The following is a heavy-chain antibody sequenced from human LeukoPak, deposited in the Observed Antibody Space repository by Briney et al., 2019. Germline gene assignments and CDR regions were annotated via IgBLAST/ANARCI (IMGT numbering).Heavy chain of an antibody. D-gene: IGHD6-19*01. CDR3: ASRSHKTIVGADTREVGDY. Sequence: SVKVSCKASGGTLRRHTITWVRQAPGQGLEWMGRIIPMMGIANYAQKFQGRVTITADTSTETAYMDLISLRSEDTAVYYCASRSHKTIVGADTREVGDYWGQGTLVTVSS. CDR1: GGTLRRHT. J-gene: IGHJ4*02. V-gene: IGHV1-69*02. CDR2: IIPMMGIA.